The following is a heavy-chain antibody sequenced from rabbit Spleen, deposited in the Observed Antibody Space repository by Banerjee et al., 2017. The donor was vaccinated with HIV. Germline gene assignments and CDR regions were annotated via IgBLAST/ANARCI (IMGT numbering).Heavy chain of an antibody. Sequence: QSLEESGGGLVKPGGTLTLTCTVSGFSFSSNWICWVRQAPGKGLEWIGYIDPVFGITNYANSVKGRFTISRDNAQNTVFLQMTSLTAADTATYFCVREAGYAGYGDGNLWGPGTLVTVS. CDR1: GFSFSSNW. J-gene: IGHJ4*01. CDR3: VREAGYAGYGDGNL. CDR2: IDPVFGIT. V-gene: IGHV1S7*01. D-gene: IGHD6-1*01.